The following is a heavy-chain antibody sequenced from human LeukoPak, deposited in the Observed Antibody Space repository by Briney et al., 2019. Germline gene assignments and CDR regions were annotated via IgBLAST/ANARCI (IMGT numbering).Heavy chain of an antibody. CDR2: IYWDGDK. V-gene: IGHV2-5*02. Sequence: SGPTLVKPTQTLTLTCTFSGFSLTTSGVAVGWIRQPPGKALEWLALIYWDGDKRYSPPLKSRLTITKDTSKNQVVLTMTNMDPVDTATYYCAHSKTGLLILYYFDYWGQGTLVTVSS. J-gene: IGHJ4*02. D-gene: IGHD2-21*02. CDR3: AHSKTGLLILYYFDY. CDR1: GFSLTTSGVA.